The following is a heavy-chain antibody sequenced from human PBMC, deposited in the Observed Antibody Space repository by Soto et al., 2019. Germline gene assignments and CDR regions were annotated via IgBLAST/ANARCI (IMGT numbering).Heavy chain of an antibody. V-gene: IGHV1-2*02. CDR2: INPNSGGT. CDR1: GYTFTDYN. D-gene: IGHD2-2*01. J-gene: IGHJ6*02. CDR3: ARAACSSTSCYNYYAYGMDV. Sequence: ASVKASCKASGYTFTDYNMHCVRQAPGQVLEWMGWINPNSGGTNYVQKFQGRVTITRDTSASTAYLELGSLRSEDTAVYYCARAACSSTSCYNYYAYGMDVWGQGTAVTVSS.